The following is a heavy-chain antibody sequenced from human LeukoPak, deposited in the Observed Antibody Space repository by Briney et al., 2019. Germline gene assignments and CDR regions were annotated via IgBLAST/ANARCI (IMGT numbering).Heavy chain of an antibody. J-gene: IGHJ4*02. CDR3: ARAAKTYDY. CDR2: IKQDGSEK. Sequence: GGSLRLSCAASGFTFSSYWMSWVRQAPGKGLEWVANIKQDGSEKYYVDSVKGRFSISRDNAKNSLYLEMNSLRVEDTAVYYCARAAKTYDYWGQGTLLTVSS. V-gene: IGHV3-7*01. CDR1: GFTFSSYW.